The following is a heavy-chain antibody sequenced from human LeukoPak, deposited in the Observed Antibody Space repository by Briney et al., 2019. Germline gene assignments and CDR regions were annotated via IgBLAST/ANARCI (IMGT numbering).Heavy chain of an antibody. J-gene: IGHJ4*02. Sequence: PSGTLSLTCTVSGGSISSYYWSWIRQPPGKGLEWIGDIYYSGSTNYNPSLKSRVTISVDTSKNQFSLKLSSVTAADTAVYYCARGRIAVAGTKNYFDYWGQGTLVTVSS. CDR2: IYYSGST. CDR3: ARGRIAVAGTKNYFDY. D-gene: IGHD6-19*01. V-gene: IGHV4-59*01. CDR1: GGSISSYY.